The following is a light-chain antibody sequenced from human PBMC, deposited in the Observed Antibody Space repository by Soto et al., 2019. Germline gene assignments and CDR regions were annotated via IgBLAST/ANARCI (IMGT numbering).Light chain of an antibody. J-gene: IGKJ1*01. CDR2: GAS. V-gene: IGKV3-15*01. Sequence: EIVMSQSTAYLSVSAGERTTLSCRASQSVSSNLAWYQQKPGQAPRLLIYGASTRATGIPARFSGSGSGTEFTLTISSLQSEDFAVYYCQQYNNWLGTFGQGTKVDIK. CDR1: QSVSSN. CDR3: QQYNNWLGT.